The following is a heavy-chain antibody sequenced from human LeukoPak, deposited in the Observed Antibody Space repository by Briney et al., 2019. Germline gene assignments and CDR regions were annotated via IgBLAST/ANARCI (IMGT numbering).Heavy chain of an antibody. CDR1: GFTFSGSA. D-gene: IGHD3-22*01. V-gene: IGHV3-73*01. Sequence: PGGSLRLSCAASGFTFSGSALHWVRQASGKGLEWVGRIRSTANGYATAYAASVKGRFTISRDDSKNTAYLQMDSLKTEDTAVYYCARVRVSSGYHHYFDYWGQGTLVTVSS. CDR2: IRSTANGYAT. J-gene: IGHJ4*02. CDR3: ARVRVSSGYHHYFDY.